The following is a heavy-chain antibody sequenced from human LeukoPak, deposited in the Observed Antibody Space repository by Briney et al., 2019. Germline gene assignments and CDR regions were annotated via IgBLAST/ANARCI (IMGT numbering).Heavy chain of an antibody. J-gene: IGHJ4*02. CDR3: ARARYYDSSGLFDY. CDR2: IYHSGST. D-gene: IGHD3-22*01. Sequence: PSETLSLTCAVSGGSISSSNWWSWVRQPPGKGLEWIGEIYHSGSTNYNPSLKSRVTISVDKSKNQFSLKLSSVTAADTAVYYCARARYYDSSGLFDYWGQGTLVTVSS. CDR1: GGSISSSNW. V-gene: IGHV4-4*02.